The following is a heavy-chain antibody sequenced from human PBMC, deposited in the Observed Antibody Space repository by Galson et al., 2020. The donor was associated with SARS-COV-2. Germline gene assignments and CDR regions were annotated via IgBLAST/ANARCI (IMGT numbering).Heavy chain of an antibody. Sequence: SETLSLTCTVSGGSINSYYWSWIRQPPGKGLEWIGFVYYGGSTNYNPSLKSRVTLSADTSKNQFSLTLSSVTAADTAVYYCARGHNWNYSPFDNWGQGTLVTVSS. D-gene: IGHD1-7*01. CDR3: ARGHNWNYSPFDN. V-gene: IGHV4-59*08. CDR2: VYYGGST. J-gene: IGHJ4*02. CDR1: GGSINSYY.